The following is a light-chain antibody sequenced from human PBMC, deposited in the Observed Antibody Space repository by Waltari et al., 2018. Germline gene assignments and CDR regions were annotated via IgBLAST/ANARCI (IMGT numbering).Light chain of an antibody. Sequence: IMFMHSPCTLPLSPGERATLPCRASQSICRPLPWYQQKPGQAPRLLIYDASTRATGIPDRFSGSGSGTDFSLTISRLEPEDSAVYYCQHYVSIPATFGQGTKVEIK. V-gene: IGKV3-20*01. J-gene: IGKJ1*01. CDR3: QHYVSIPAT. CDR2: DAS. CDR1: QSICRP.